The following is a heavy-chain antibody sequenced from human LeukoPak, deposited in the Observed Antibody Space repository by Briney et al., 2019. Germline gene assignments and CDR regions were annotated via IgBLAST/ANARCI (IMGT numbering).Heavy chain of an antibody. D-gene: IGHD6-19*01. Sequence: PGGSLRLSCAASGFTFSSYAMSWVRQAPGKGRVWVSSISGSGGNTYYTDSVKGRFTISRDNSKNTLYLQMNSLRAEDAAVYDCAKGSGRTQWLCTYFHYWGQGTLVTVSS. CDR3: AKGSGRTQWLCTYFHY. J-gene: IGHJ4*02. V-gene: IGHV3-23*01. CDR2: ISGSGGNT. CDR1: GFTFSSYA.